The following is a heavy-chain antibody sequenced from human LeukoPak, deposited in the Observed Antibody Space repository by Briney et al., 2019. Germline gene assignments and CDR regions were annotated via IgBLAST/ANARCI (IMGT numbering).Heavy chain of an antibody. V-gene: IGHV4-59*01. Sequence: SETLSLTCTVSGGSISSYYWSWIRQPPGKGLEWIGYIYYSGSTNYNPSLKSRVTISVDTSKNQFPLKLSSVTAADTAVYYCARRHYYYGMDVWGQGTTVTVSS. J-gene: IGHJ6*02. CDR1: GGSISSYY. CDR3: ARRHYYYGMDV. CDR2: IYYSGST.